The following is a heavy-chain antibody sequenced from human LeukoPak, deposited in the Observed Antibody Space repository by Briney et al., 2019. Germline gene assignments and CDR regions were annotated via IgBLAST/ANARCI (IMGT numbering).Heavy chain of an antibody. Sequence: GGSLRLSCAVSGFTFSNYAMNWVRQAPEKELEWVSEISGGGYNTYYANSLKGRFTISRDNSKNTLYLQMNSLRAEDTAVYYCAKRLAAGNYDYYYGMDVWGQGTTVTVSS. V-gene: IGHV3-23*01. J-gene: IGHJ6*02. CDR3: AKRLAAGNYDYYYGMDV. CDR2: ISGGGYNT. CDR1: GFTFSNYA. D-gene: IGHD6-13*01.